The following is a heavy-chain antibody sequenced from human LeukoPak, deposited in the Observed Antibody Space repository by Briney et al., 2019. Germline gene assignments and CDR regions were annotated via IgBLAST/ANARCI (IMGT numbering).Heavy chain of an antibody. CDR1: GFTFSDAW. CDR3: TTQGAYDYVWGSYDY. Sequence: GGSLRLSCAASGFTFSDAWMSWVRQAPGKGLEWVGRIKGKTDGGTTDSAAPVKGRFTISRDDSKNTLYPQMNSLKTEDTAVYYCTTQGAYDYVWGSYDYWGQGTLVTVSS. D-gene: IGHD3-16*01. J-gene: IGHJ4*02. V-gene: IGHV3-15*01. CDR2: IKGKTDGGTT.